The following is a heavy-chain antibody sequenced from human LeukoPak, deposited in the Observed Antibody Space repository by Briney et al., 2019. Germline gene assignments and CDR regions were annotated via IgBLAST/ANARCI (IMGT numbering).Heavy chain of an antibody. CDR2: ISSSSSYI. CDR1: GFTFSSYS. J-gene: IGHJ4*02. Sequence: GGSLRLSCAASGFTFSSYSMNWVRQAPGKGLEWVSSISSSSSYIYYADSVKGRFTISRDNAKNSLYLQMNSLRAEDTAVYYCARKPSSGWYPGSVAGGDYWGQGTLVTVSS. D-gene: IGHD6-19*01. CDR3: ARKPSSGWYPGSVAGGDY. V-gene: IGHV3-21*01.